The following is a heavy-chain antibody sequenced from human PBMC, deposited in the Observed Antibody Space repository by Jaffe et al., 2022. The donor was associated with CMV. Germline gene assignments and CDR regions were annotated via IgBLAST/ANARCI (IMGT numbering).Heavy chain of an antibody. V-gene: IGHV3-48*03. CDR3: ARVAPYYYDSSGYYPFDY. Sequence: EVQLVESGGGLVQPGGSLRLSCAASGFTFSSYEMNWVRQAPGKGLEWVSYISSSGSTIYYADSVKGRFTISRDNAKNSLYLQMNSLRAEDTAVYYCARVAPYYYDSSGYYPFDYWGQGTLVTVSS. CDR2: ISSSGSTI. CDR1: GFTFSSYE. D-gene: IGHD3-22*01. J-gene: IGHJ4*02.